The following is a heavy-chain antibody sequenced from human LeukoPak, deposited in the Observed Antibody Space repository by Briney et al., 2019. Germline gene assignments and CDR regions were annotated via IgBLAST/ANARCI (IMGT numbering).Heavy chain of an antibody. CDR3: AGQRLGYNWFDP. CDR1: GGSISSGSYY. V-gene: IGHV4-61*10. Sequence: SETLSLTCTVSGGSISSGSYYWSWIRQPAGKGLEWIGYIYYSGSTNYNPSLKSRVTISVDTSKNQFSLKLSSVTAADTAVYYCAGQRLGYNWFDPWGQGTLVTASS. J-gene: IGHJ5*02. D-gene: IGHD6-25*01. CDR2: IYYSGST.